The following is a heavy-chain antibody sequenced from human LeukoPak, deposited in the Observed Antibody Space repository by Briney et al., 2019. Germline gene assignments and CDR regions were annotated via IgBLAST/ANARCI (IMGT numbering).Heavy chain of an antibody. J-gene: IGHJ6*03. D-gene: IGHD1-1*01. V-gene: IGHV3-13*01. Sequence: GGSLRLSCAASGFTFSSFDMHWVRQPTGQGLEWVSTIGTASDTYYPGSVEGRFTPSRDNAKNSLYLQMNSLTAGDTAVYYCARGPPRGKYYYMDVGGKGTTVTVSS. CDR1: GFTFSSFD. CDR3: ARGPPRGKYYYMDV. CDR2: IGTASDT.